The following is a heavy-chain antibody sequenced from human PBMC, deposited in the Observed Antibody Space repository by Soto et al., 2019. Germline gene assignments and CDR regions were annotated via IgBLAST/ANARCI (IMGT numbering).Heavy chain of an antibody. CDR3: ARAGKYCSGGSCYEDNNWFDP. Sequence: GGSLRLSCAASGFTFSSYWMHWVRQAPGKGLVWVSRINSDGSSTSYADSVKGRFTISRDNAKNTLYLQMNSLRAEDTAVYYCARAGKYCSGGSCYEDNNWFDPWGQGTLVTVSS. CDR1: GFTFSSYW. V-gene: IGHV3-74*01. D-gene: IGHD2-15*01. CDR2: INSDGSST. J-gene: IGHJ5*02.